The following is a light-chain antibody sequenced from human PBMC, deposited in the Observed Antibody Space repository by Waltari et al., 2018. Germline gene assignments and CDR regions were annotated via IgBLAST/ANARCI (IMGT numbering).Light chain of an antibody. V-gene: IGKV4-1*01. CDR1: QSVLYSSNNKNY. CDR2: WAS. Sequence: DIEMTQSPDSLAVSLGERATINCKSSQSVLYSSNNKNYLAWYQHKPGQPPKLLIYWASTRESGVPERFSGSGSGTDFTLTISSLQAEDFATYYCQKSYNSPYTFGQGTKLEIK. CDR3: QKSYNSPYT. J-gene: IGKJ2*01.